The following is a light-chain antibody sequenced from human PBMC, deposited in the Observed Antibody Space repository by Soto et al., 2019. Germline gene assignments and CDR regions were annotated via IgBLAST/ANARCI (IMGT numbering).Light chain of an antibody. CDR2: KAS. V-gene: IGKV1-5*03. CDR3: QHYNAYSRT. CDR1: QSIDTS. J-gene: IGKJ1*01. Sequence: DIQMTQSPSTLSASIGDRVIITCRASQSIDTSLAWYQQKPGKAPKLLIYKASSLQSGVPSRFSGSGSGTEFTLTISSLQPDDFATYSCQHYNAYSRTFGQGTKVEVK.